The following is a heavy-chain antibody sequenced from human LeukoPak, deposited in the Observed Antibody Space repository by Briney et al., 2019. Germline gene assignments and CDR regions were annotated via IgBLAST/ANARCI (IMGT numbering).Heavy chain of an antibody. D-gene: IGHD3-10*02. J-gene: IGHJ6*04. CDR2: ISSSGSTI. CDR3: AELGITMIGGV. Sequence: GGSLRLSCAASGFTFTNYAMTWVRQAPGKGLEWVSYISSSGSTIYYADSVKGRFTISRDNAKNSLYLQMNSLRAEDTAVYYCAELGITMIGGVWGKGTTVTISS. V-gene: IGHV3-48*03. CDR1: GFTFTNYA.